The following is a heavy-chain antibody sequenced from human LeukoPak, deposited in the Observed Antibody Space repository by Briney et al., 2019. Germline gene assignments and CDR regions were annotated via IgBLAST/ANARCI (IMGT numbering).Heavy chain of an antibody. CDR1: GFTLSSYS. CDR2: TSSGSTTI. Sequence: GGSLRLSCATSGFTLSSYSMNWVRQAPGKGLEWISYTSSGSTTIYYADSVKGRFTISRDNAKNSLYLQMNSLRDEDTAVYYCARDVEQWLVRVYYFDYWGQGTLVTVSS. CDR3: ARDVEQWLVRVYYFDY. D-gene: IGHD6-19*01. J-gene: IGHJ4*02. V-gene: IGHV3-48*02.